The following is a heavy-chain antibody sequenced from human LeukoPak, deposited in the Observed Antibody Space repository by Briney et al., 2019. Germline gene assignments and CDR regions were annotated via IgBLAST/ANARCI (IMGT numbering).Heavy chain of an antibody. J-gene: IGHJ5*02. CDR3: TSDGDSDH. CDR2: IKSRTNKYAT. D-gene: IGHD4-17*01. CDR1: GFTFSDST. Sequence: PGGSLRLSCAASGFTFSDSTMHWVRQASGKGLEWVGRIKSRTNKYATAYAASVKGRFTISRDDSKNTAYLQMHSLKTEDTALYYCTSDGDSDHWGQGTLVTVSS. V-gene: IGHV3-73*01.